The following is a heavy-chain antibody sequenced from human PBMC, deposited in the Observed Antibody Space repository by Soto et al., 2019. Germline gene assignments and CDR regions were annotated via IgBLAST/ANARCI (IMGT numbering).Heavy chain of an antibody. CDR2: IIPIFGTA. D-gene: IGHD5-18*01. CDR1: GGTFSSYA. Sequence: GASVKVSCKASGGTFSSYAISWVRQAPGQGLEWMGGIIPIFGTANYAQKFQGRVTITADESTSTAYMELSSLRSEDTAVYYCAENPPEASYGSYYYYGMDVWGQGTTVTVSS. V-gene: IGHV1-69*13. J-gene: IGHJ6*02. CDR3: AENPPEASYGSYYYYGMDV.